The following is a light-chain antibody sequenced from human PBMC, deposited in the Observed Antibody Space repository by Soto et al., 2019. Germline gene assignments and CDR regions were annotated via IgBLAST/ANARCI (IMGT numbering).Light chain of an antibody. CDR1: QNINRW. Sequence: DIPMTQSPSTLSASVGDRVTITCRASQNINRWLAWYQQKPGKAPMLLIYDASSLQSGAPSRFSGSGSGTEFTLTISSLQPADFATYYCQQYSRHWTFGQGTKGEV. J-gene: IGKJ1*01. CDR3: QQYSRHWT. CDR2: DAS. V-gene: IGKV1-5*01.